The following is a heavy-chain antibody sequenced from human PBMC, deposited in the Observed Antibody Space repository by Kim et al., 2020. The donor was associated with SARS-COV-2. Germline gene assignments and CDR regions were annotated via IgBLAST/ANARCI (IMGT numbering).Heavy chain of an antibody. D-gene: IGHD3-10*01. CDR3: ARGPELAGRGWFDP. CDR1: GGSISSYY. V-gene: IGHV4-59*01. CDR2: IYYSGST. J-gene: IGHJ5*02. Sequence: SETLSLTCTVSGGSISSYYWSWIRQPPGKGLEWIGYIYYSGSTNYNPPLKSRVTISVDTSKNQFSLKLSSVTAADTAVYYCARGPELAGRGWFDPWGQGTLVTVSS.